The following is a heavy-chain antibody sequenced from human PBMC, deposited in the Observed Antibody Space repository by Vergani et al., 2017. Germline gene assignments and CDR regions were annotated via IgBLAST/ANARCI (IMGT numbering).Heavy chain of an antibody. J-gene: IGHJ6*03. CDR3: ATSKTHIVVVPAAMKGYYYYYMDV. CDR1: GGTFSSYA. V-gene: IGHV1-69*01. CDR2: IIPIFGTA. D-gene: IGHD2-2*01. Sequence: QVQLVQSGAEVKKPGSSVKVSCKASGGTFSSYAISWVRQAPGQGLEWMGGIIPIFGTANYAQKFQGRVTITADESTSTAYMELSSLRSEDTAVYYCATSKTHIVVVPAAMKGYYYYYMDVWGKGTTVTVSS.